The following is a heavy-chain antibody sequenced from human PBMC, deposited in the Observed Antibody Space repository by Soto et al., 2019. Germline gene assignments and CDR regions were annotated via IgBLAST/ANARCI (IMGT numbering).Heavy chain of an antibody. Sequence: QVHLVQSGAEVKKPGSSVKVSCKASGGTFGSYAITWVRRAPGQGLEWLGGIIPILNSPAYAQKFKARVVITADEVTNTAYMEMTSLRFEDTAVYYGAREAPYCTSATCPTFYDMDVWGQGTTVTVAS. CDR1: GGTFGSYA. CDR2: IIPILNSP. CDR3: AREAPYCTSATCPTFYDMDV. D-gene: IGHD2-2*01. J-gene: IGHJ6*02. V-gene: IGHV1-69*01.